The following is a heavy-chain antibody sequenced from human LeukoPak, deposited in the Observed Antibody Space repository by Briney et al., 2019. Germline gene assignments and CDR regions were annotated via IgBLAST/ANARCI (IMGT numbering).Heavy chain of an antibody. CDR3: AKTTYSGYGIYYYYGMDV. Sequence: GGSLRRSCAASGLSFSSYGMSWVRQAPGKGLEWVSAISVSGGSTHYADSVKGRFTISRDNSNSTLYLQMNSLRAEDTAVYYCAKTTYSGYGIYYYYGMDVWGQGTTVTVSS. CDR2: ISVSGGST. J-gene: IGHJ6*02. CDR1: GLSFSSYG. D-gene: IGHD5-12*01. V-gene: IGHV3-23*01.